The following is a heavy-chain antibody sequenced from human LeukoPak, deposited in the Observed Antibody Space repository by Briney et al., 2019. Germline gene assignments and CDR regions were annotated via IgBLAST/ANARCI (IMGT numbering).Heavy chain of an antibody. CDR1: GYTFTSYA. J-gene: IGHJ5*02. Sequence: GASVKVSCKASGYTFTSYAMHWVRQAPGQRLEWMGWINAGNGNTKYSQKFQGRVTITRDTSASTAYMELSSLRSEDTAVYYCARAEDDILIGHAGWFDPWGQGTLVTVSS. CDR2: INAGNGNT. V-gene: IGHV1-3*01. CDR3: ARAEDDILIGHAGWFDP. D-gene: IGHD3-9*01.